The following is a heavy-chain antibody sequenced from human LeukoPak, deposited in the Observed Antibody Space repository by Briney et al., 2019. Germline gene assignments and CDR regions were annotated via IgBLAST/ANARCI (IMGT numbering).Heavy chain of an antibody. Sequence: GGSLRLSCAASGFTFSSYEMNWVRQAPGKGLEWVSAISGSSSSTYYADSVKGRFTISRDNSKNTLYLQMNSLRAEDTAVYYCARVQLVDYYYYSYMDVWGKGPTVTVSS. CDR3: ARVQLVDYYYYSYMDV. V-gene: IGHV3-23*01. D-gene: IGHD6-6*01. CDR2: ISGSSSST. J-gene: IGHJ6*03. CDR1: GFTFSSYE.